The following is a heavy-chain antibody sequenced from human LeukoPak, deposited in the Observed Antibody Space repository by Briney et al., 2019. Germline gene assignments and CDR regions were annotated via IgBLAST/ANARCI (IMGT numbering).Heavy chain of an antibody. Sequence: ASVKVSCKASGYTFTGYYMHWVRQAPGQGLEWMGGIIPIFGTANYAQKFQGRVTITADESTSTAYMELSSLRSEDTAVYYCARGLTGDHHYWGQGTLVTVSS. D-gene: IGHD7-27*01. CDR2: IIPIFGTA. J-gene: IGHJ4*02. V-gene: IGHV1-69*13. CDR3: ARGLTGDHHY. CDR1: GYTFTGYY.